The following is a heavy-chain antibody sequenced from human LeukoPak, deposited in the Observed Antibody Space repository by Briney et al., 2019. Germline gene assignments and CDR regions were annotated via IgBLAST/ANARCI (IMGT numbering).Heavy chain of an antibody. V-gene: IGHV3-21*01. D-gene: IGHD6-19*01. CDR1: GFTFSNVG. CDR3: AIDRYSSGWYTFDG. CDR2: ISSSSSYI. Sequence: GGSLRLSCAASGFTFSNVGMYWVRQALGKGLEWVSSISSSSSYISYADSVKGRFTISRDNAKNSLDLQMNSLRDEDTAVYYCAIDRYSSGWYTFDGGGQATLVTASS. J-gene: IGHJ4*02.